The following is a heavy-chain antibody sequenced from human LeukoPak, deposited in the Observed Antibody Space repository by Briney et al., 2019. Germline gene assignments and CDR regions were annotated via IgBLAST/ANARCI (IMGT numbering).Heavy chain of an antibody. D-gene: IGHD2/OR15-2a*01. V-gene: IGHV4-59*01. CDR2: IYYSGST. CDR3: AREDSMALDY. J-gene: IGHJ4*02. Sequence: PSETLSLTCSVPIDSITNYYWSWIRQPPGKGLEWIGYIYYSGSTNYNPSLKSRVTISVDTSKNQFSLKLSSVTAADTAVYYCAREDSMALDYWGQGTLVTVSS. CDR1: IDSITNYY.